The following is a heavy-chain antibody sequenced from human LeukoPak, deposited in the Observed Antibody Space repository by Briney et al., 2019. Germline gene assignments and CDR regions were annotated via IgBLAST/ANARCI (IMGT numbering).Heavy chain of an antibody. D-gene: IGHD4-17*01. CDR3: ARDAGGAWPFDY. Sequence: GGALRLSCAASGFAFSNTGMAWVRQAPGRGLEWVSTISPTAEGTHYADSVKGRFTISRDNSKNTLSLEMNSLRADDTATYYCARDAGGAWPFDYWGQGILVTVSS. V-gene: IGHV3-23*01. CDR1: GFAFSNTG. J-gene: IGHJ4*02. CDR2: ISPTAEGT.